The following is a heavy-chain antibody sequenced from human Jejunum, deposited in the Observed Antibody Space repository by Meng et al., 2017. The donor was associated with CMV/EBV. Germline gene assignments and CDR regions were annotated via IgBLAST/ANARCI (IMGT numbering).Heavy chain of an antibody. D-gene: IGHD1-26*01. CDR1: GGSVNNYY. V-gene: IGHV4-4*07. CDR2: FYSSDTY. CDR3: ARGPGASTREGFDY. Sequence: VQVQDVGPGSVNPSETLSLTCTVSGGSVNNYYWSWIRPSAGKGLEWIGRFYSSDTYNYHPSLDSRVTMSLDTSKNQFSLNLRSVTAADTATYYCARGPGASTREGFDYWGLGTLVTVSS. J-gene: IGHJ4*02.